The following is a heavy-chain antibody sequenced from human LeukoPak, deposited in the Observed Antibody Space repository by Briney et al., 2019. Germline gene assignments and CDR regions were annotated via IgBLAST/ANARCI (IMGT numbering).Heavy chain of an antibody. J-gene: IGHJ4*02. CDR2: ISGSGGST. Sequence: GGSLRLSCAASGFTFSTYGMSWVRQAPGKGLEWVRAISGSGGSTYYADSVKSRVTISRDNSKKTLYLQMNSLRPEDTAVYYCAKFSSSGWSRSTNKWGQGTLVTVSS. D-gene: IGHD6-19*01. CDR3: AKFSSSGWSRSTNK. V-gene: IGHV3-23*01. CDR1: GFTFSTYG.